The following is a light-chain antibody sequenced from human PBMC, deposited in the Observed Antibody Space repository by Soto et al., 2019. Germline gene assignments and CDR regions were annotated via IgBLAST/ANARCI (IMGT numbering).Light chain of an antibody. CDR3: QQRSNWPPGT. Sequence: EMVMTHSPATLSVSPCERATLSFSASQSVSSNLAWYQQKPGQAPRLLIYGVSTRATGIPARFSGSGSGTEFTLTISSLQSEDFAVYYCQQRSNWPPGTFGQGTKVDIK. V-gene: IGKV3-15*01. J-gene: IGKJ1*01. CDR2: GVS. CDR1: QSVSSN.